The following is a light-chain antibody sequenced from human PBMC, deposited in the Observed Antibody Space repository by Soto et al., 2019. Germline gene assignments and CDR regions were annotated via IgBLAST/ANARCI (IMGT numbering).Light chain of an antibody. V-gene: IGKV1-33*01. CDR1: RDIRNY. Sequence: DIQMTQSPTSLSASVGDRVTITCRASRDIRNYLNWYQQKPGKAPRLLIQDASNLETGVSSRFSGSGFGTDFTFTISSLQPEDIGTYYCQQYDDLAALTFGGGTKVDIK. CDR3: QQYDDLAALT. J-gene: IGKJ4*01. CDR2: DAS.